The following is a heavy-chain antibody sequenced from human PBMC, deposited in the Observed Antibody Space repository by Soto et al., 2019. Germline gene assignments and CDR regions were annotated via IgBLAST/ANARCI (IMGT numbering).Heavy chain of an antibody. V-gene: IGHV1-3*01. CDR2: INPDNGNT. CDR1: GYTFTRYT. D-gene: IGHD2-15*01. J-gene: IGHJ5*02. Sequence: ASVKVSCKASGYTFTRYTMNWVRQAPGQRLEWMGWINPDNGNTKSSQKFQDRVIITRDTSASTAYMDLSSLRSEDTAVYYCARGIATGQLDPCAQGILVTVTA. CDR3: ARGIATGQLDP.